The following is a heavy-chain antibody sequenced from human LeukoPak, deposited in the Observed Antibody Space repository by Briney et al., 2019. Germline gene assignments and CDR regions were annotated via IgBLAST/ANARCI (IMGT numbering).Heavy chain of an antibody. CDR3: ARVYGGNSGDDY. V-gene: IGHV4-59*01. Sequence: PSETLSLTCTVFGGSISSYYWSWIRQPPGKGLEWIGYIYYSGSTNYNPSLKSRVTISVDTSKNQFSLKLSSVTAADTAVYYCARVYGGNSGDDYWGQGTLVTASS. CDR1: GGSISSYY. J-gene: IGHJ4*02. D-gene: IGHD4-23*01. CDR2: IYYSGST.